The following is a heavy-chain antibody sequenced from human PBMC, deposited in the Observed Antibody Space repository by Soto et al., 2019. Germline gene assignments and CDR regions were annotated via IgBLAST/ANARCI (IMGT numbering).Heavy chain of an antibody. V-gene: IGHV3-30-3*01. Sequence: PGGSLRLSCAASGFTFSTYSMHWVRQAPGKGLEWVAVISYDGSLKYYADSVKGRFTISRDNSKNTLYLQMNSLRAEDTAMYYCARAPQPASFWRGYSIPDVWGQGTMVTVSS. J-gene: IGHJ6*02. D-gene: IGHD3-3*01. CDR3: ARAPQPASFWRGYSIPDV. CDR2: ISYDGSLK. CDR1: GFTFSTYS.